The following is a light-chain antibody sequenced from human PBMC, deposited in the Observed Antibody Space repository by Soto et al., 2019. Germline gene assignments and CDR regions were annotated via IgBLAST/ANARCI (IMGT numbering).Light chain of an antibody. J-gene: IGKJ2*01. CDR3: QQYNKWPPYT. CDR1: QSISSN. V-gene: IGKV3-15*01. CDR2: GAS. Sequence: EIVMTQSPATLSVSPGERATLSCRASQSISSNLDWYQQRPGQAPRLLIYGASTRATDVPARFSGTGSGTEFTLTISSLQSEDSAVYYYQQYNKWPPYTFGQGTKLEIK.